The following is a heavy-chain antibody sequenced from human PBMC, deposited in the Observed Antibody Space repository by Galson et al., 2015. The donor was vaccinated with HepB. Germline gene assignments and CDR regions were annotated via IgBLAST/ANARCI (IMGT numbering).Heavy chain of an antibody. CDR2: ISYDGSNK. Sequence: SLRLSCAASGFTFRSYGMHWVRQAPGKGLEWVAVISYDGSNKYYADSVKGRFTIPRDNSKNTLYLQMNSLRAEDTAVYYCAKRLGWGGIDSYWGQGTLVTVSS. V-gene: IGHV3-30*18. D-gene: IGHD1-26*01. J-gene: IGHJ4*02. CDR1: GFTFRSYG. CDR3: AKRLGWGGIDSY.